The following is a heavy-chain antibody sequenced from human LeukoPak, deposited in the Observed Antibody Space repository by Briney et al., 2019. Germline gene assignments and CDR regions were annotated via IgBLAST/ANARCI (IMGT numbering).Heavy chain of an antibody. Sequence: SETLSLTCTVSGGSISSYYWSWIRQPPGKGLEWIGYIYYSGSTNYNPSLKSRVTISVDTSKNQFSLKLSSVTAADTAVYYCARLSLPYYYDSSGYRFDPWGQGTLVTVSS. CDR3: ARLSLPYYYDSSGYRFDP. D-gene: IGHD3-22*01. CDR2: IYYSGST. J-gene: IGHJ5*02. V-gene: IGHV4-59*08. CDR1: GGSISSYY.